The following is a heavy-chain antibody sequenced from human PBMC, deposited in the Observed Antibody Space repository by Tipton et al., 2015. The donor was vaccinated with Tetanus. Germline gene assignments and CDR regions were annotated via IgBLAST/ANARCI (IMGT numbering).Heavy chain of an antibody. Sequence: TLSLTCTVSGGSISSYYWSWIRQPPGKGLEWIGYIYYSGSTNYNPSLKSRVTISVDTSKNQFSLKLSSVTAADTAVYYCVGDSGCTDCWGQGTLVTVSS. J-gene: IGHJ4*02. CDR3: VGDSGCTDC. CDR2: IYYSGST. CDR1: GGSISSYY. V-gene: IGHV4-59*01. D-gene: IGHD6-19*01.